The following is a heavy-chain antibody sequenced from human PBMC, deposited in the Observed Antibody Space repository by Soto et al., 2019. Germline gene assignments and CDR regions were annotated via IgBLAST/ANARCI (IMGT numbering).Heavy chain of an antibody. CDR3: ARGGVSGPVDY. D-gene: IGHD3-10*01. CDR1: GGSISSSSYY. J-gene: IGHJ4*02. Sequence: QLQLQESGPGLVKPSETLSLTCTVSGGSISSSSYYWGWIRQPPGKGLEWIGNIYYSGSAYYNPSLKSRVTIAVDMSKNNFSQKLSPVTAADTAVYYCARGGVSGPVDYWGQGTLVTVSS. CDR2: IYYSGSA. V-gene: IGHV4-39*02.